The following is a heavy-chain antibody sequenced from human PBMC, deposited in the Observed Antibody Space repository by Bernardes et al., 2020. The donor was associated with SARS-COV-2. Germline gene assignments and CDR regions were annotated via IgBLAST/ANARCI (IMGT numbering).Heavy chain of an antibody. CDR3: ARGSGLRSAQALSNFDV. D-gene: IGHD2-2*01. CDR2: VSSSGST. J-gene: IGHJ2*01. CDR1: GDSLTSGSYY. V-gene: IGHV4-61*02. Sequence: SETLSLTCTVSGDSLTSGSYYWSWIRQPAGEGLEWIGRVSSSGSTKYNPSLWSRLTISLDTSNNQFSLRLDSVAAAATAVYYCARGSGLRSAQALSNFDVWGRGTLVTVSS.